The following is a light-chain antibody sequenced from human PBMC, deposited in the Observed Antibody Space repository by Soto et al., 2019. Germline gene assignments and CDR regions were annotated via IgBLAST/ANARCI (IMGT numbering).Light chain of an antibody. CDR3: ETWDSNIHAV. CDR1: SGHSSYI. CDR2: LEGSGSY. J-gene: IGLJ7*01. Sequence: VLTQSSSASASLGSSVKLTCALSSGHSSYIIAWHQQQPGKAPRYLMKLEGSGSYNKGSGVPDRFSGSSSGADRYLTISNLQFEDEADYYCETWDSNIHAVFGGGTQLTVL. V-gene: IGLV4-60*02.